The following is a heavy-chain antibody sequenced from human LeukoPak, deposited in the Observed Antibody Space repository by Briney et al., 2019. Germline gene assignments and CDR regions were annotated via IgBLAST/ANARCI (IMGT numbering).Heavy chain of an antibody. CDR2: MNPNSGNT. D-gene: IGHD1-26*01. CDR1: GYTFTNYD. V-gene: IGHV1-8*02. CDR3: VRGNSGSYYLY. Sequence: ASVKVSCKASGYTFTNYDINWVRQATEQGLEWMGWMNPNSGNTGFVQKFQGRVILTRDTSINTAYMELSSLRSDDTAVYYCVRGNSGSYYLYWGQGTLVTVSS. J-gene: IGHJ4*02.